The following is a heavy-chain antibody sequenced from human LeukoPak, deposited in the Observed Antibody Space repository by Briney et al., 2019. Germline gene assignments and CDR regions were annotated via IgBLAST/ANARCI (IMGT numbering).Heavy chain of an antibody. CDR1: GFTFGDYA. Sequence: GGSLRPSCTASGFTFGDYAMSWVRQAPGKGLEWVSYISSRSSTIYYADSVKGRFTISRDNAKNSLYLQMNSLRAEDTAVYYCTLTTVTPPGDYWGQGTLVTVSS. J-gene: IGHJ4*02. D-gene: IGHD4-11*01. CDR3: TLTTVTPPGDY. V-gene: IGHV3-48*04. CDR2: ISSRSSTI.